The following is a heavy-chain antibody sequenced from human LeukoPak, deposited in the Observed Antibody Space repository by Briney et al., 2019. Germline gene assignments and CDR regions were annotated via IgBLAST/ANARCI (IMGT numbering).Heavy chain of an antibody. V-gene: IGHV4-34*01. CDR2: INHSGST. CDR3: ARAPFFDY. CDR1: GGSFSGYY. J-gene: IGHJ4*02. Sequence: SETLSLTCAVYGGSFSGYYWSWIRQPPGKGLEWIGEINHSGSTHYNPSLKSRVTISVDTSKNQFSLKLSSVTAADTAVYYCARAPFFDYWGQGTLVTVSS.